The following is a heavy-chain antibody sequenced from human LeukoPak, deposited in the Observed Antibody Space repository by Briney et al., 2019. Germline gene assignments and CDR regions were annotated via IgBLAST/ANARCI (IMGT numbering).Heavy chain of an antibody. D-gene: IGHD3-10*01. Sequence: ASVTVSCKASGYTFTSYGISWVRQAPGQGLEWMGWISAYNGNTNYAQKLQGRVTMTTDTSTSTAYMELRSLRSDDTAVYYCARFEDYGSGRYPIDYWGQGTLVTVSS. CDR3: ARFEDYGSGRYPIDY. V-gene: IGHV1-18*01. CDR2: ISAYNGNT. J-gene: IGHJ4*02. CDR1: GYTFTSYG.